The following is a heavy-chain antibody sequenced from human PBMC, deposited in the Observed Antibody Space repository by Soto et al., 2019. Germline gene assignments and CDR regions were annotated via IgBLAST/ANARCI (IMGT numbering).Heavy chain of an antibody. Sequence: QVQLVQSGAEVKQPGSTVRVSCKASGYTFSTYALHWVRQAAGPRLEWMGWSNAGNGNTKYSQTLKGRLNFTRDTSSLTSYMELSRQIAEDTSVLYCASPASGSGNFYWGQGTLVTVAS. V-gene: IGHV1-3*01. CDR2: SNAGNGNT. D-gene: IGHD3-10*01. J-gene: IGHJ4*02. CDR1: GYTFSTYA. CDR3: ASPASGSGNFY.